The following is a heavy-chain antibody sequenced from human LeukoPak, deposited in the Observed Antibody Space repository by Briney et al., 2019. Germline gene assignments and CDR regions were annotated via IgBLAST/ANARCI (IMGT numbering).Heavy chain of an antibody. Sequence: ASVKVSCKVSGYTLTELSMHWVRQAPGKGREGMGGFDPEDGETIYAQTFQRRVTMTEDTSTDTAYMELSSLRSEDTAVYYCATEISGIDWNYPENWGQGTLVTVSS. CDR3: ATEISGIDWNYPEN. D-gene: IGHD1-7*01. J-gene: IGHJ4*02. CDR2: FDPEDGET. V-gene: IGHV1-24*01. CDR1: GYTLTELS.